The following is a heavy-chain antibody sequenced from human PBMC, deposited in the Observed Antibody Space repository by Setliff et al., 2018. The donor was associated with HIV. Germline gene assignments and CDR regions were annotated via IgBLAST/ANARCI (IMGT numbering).Heavy chain of an antibody. CDR3: AGSILTGYYTFGADY. CDR1: GGTFSSYA. J-gene: IGHJ4*02. CDR2: IIPIFGTA. V-gene: IGHV1-69*05. D-gene: IGHD3-9*01. Sequence: SVKVSCKASGGTFSSYAISWVRQAPGQGLEWMGGIIPIFGTANYAQKFQGRVTITTDESTSTAYMELSSLRSEDTAVYYCAGSILTGYYTFGADYWGQGTLVTVSS.